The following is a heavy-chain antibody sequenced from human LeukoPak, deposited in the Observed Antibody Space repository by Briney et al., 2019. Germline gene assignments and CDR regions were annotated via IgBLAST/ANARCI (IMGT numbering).Heavy chain of an antibody. J-gene: IGHJ4*02. CDR2: ISSSSSYI. V-gene: IGHV3-21*01. D-gene: IGHD3-22*01. Sequence: GGPLRLSCAASGFTFSSYSMNWVRQAPGKGLEWVSSISSSSSYIYYADSVKGRFTISRDNAKNSLYLQMNSLRAEDTAVYYCARVQGGYYDSSGYFPHPNDYWGQGTLVTVSS. CDR3: ARVQGGYYDSSGYFPHPNDY. CDR1: GFTFSSYS.